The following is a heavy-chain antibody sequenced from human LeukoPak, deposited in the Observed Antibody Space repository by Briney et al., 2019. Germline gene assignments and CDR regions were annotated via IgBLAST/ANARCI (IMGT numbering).Heavy chain of an antibody. Sequence: GASVKVSCKVSGYTLTELSMHWVRQAPGKGLEGMGGFDPEDGETIYAQKFQGRVTMTEDTSTDTAYMELSSLRSEDTAVYYCATARYYDFWSGYYDWGQGTLVTVSS. CDR3: ATARYYDFWSGYYD. V-gene: IGHV1-24*01. CDR2: FDPEDGET. D-gene: IGHD3-3*01. CDR1: GYTLTELS. J-gene: IGHJ4*02.